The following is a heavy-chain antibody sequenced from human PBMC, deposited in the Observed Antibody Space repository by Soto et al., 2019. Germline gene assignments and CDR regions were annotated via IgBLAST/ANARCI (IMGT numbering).Heavy chain of an antibody. V-gene: IGHV1-69*12. J-gene: IGHJ6*02. Sequence: QVQLVQSAAEVKKPGSSVKVSCKASGGTFSSYAISWVRQAPGQGLEWMGGIIPIFDTADYAQKFQGRVTITADESTNTAYMELSSLRSEDTAVYYCAGHSSGVPGYYYGMDVWGQGTTVTVSS. CDR3: AGHSSGVPGYYYGMDV. D-gene: IGHD3-22*01. CDR1: GGTFSSYA. CDR2: IIPIFDTA.